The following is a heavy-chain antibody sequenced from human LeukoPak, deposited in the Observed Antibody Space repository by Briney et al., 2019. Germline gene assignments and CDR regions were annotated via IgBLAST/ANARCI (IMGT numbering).Heavy chain of an antibody. CDR2: MNPNSGNT. Sequence: ASVKVSCKASGYTFTSYDINWVRQATGQGLEWMGWMNPNSGNTGYAQKLQGRVTMTRNTSISTAYMELSSLRSEDTAVYYCASPVAGLEGSYGMDVWGQGTTVTVSS. D-gene: IGHD6-19*01. V-gene: IGHV1-8*01. CDR1: GYTFTSYD. J-gene: IGHJ6*02. CDR3: ASPVAGLEGSYGMDV.